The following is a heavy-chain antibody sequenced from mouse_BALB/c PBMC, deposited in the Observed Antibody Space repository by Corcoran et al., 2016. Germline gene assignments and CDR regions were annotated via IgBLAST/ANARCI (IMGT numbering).Heavy chain of an antibody. CDR1: GYTFTDYY. V-gene: IGHV1-19*01. Sequence: EVQLQQSGPELVKPGASVKMSCKASGYTFTDYYKDWVKQSHGESVEWIGRVNPYNGGTSYNQKFKGKATLTVAKSSSTAYMELNSLTSEDSAVYYCSRSRHGVFDYLGQGTTLTVSS. CDR3: SRSRHGVFDY. D-gene: IGHD3-2*01. CDR2: VNPYNGGT. J-gene: IGHJ2*01.